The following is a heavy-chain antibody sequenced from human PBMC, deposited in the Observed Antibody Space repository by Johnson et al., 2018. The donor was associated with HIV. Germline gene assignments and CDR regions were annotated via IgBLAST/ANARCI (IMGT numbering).Heavy chain of an antibody. CDR2: IGTDGDT. Sequence: VQLVESGGGLVPPGGSLRLSCAASGFTFGSYDLHWVRQATGKGLEWVSVIGTDGDTYYLGSVKGRFPISRENAKNSLYLQMNSLSAGETAVYYGARGVVEQGRGSGWTSRGFDIWGQGKMVTVSS. CDR1: GFTFGSYD. V-gene: IGHV3-13*01. D-gene: IGHD6-19*01. J-gene: IGHJ3*02. CDR3: ARGVVEQGRGSGWTSRGFDI.